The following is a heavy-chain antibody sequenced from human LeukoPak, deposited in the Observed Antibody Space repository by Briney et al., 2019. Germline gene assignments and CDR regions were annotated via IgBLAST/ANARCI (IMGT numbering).Heavy chain of an antibody. CDR1: GYHFTSYW. CDR3: AGLSGGYFSSTSCSGWFDP. J-gene: IGHJ5*02. D-gene: IGHD2-2*01. CDR2: IYPGDSDT. V-gene: IGHV5-51*01. Sequence: GESLKISCEASGYHFTSYWIGWVRQMPGKGLEWMGVIYPGDSDTRYSPSFQGQVTISADKSISTAYLQWSSLKASDTAMYYRAGLSGGYFSSTSCSGWFDPWGQGTLVTVSS.